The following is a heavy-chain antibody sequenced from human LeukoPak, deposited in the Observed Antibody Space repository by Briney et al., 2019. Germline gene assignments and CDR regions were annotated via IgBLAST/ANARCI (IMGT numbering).Heavy chain of an antibody. CDR1: GYDFTKYA. Sequence: ASVKVSCKASGYDFTKYAVQWVRQAPGQRLEWMGWIDAGNGRTKYSQDFQGRVTISRDTSASIAYMELSSLRSDDMAMYYCARWSRYVDWLLDAANFDYWGQGTPVTVSS. V-gene: IGHV1-3*03. D-gene: IGHD3-9*01. J-gene: IGHJ4*02. CDR2: IDAGNGRT. CDR3: ARWSRYVDWLLDAANFDY.